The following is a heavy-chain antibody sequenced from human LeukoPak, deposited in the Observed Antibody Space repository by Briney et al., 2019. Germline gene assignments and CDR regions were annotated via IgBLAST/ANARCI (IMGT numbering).Heavy chain of an antibody. CDR2: IYYHGNNK. CDR3: AKGLVAAADGAFDI. CDR1: GFTFSNYG. Sequence: GGSLRLSCAASGFTFSNYGMHWVRQAPGKGLEWVAFIYYHGNNKNYADFVKGRFTISRDNSMNTLYLQMNSLRADDTAVYYCAKGLVAAADGAFDIWGRGTMVTVSS. V-gene: IGHV3-30*02. J-gene: IGHJ3*02. D-gene: IGHD6-13*01.